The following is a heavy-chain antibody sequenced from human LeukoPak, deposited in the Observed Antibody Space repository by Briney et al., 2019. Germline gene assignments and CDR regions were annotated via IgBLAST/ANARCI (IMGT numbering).Heavy chain of an antibody. J-gene: IGHJ5*02. CDR2: INPNSGGT. V-gene: IGHV1-2*02. CDR3: ARGLDPSGVPIVVVPADGPFDP. Sequence: ASVKVSCKASGYTFTGYYMHWVRQAPGQGLEWMGWINPNSGGTNYAQKFQGRVTMTRDTSISTAYMELSRLRSDDTAVYYCARGLDPSGVPIVVVPADGPFDPWGQGTLVTVSS. CDR1: GYTFTGYY. D-gene: IGHD2-2*01.